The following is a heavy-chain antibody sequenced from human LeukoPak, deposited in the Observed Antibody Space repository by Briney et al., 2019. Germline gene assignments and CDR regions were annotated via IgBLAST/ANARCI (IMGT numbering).Heavy chain of an antibody. Sequence: SETLSLTCTVSGGSISSYYWSWIRQPPGKGLEWIGYIYYSGSTNYNPSLKSRVTISVDTSKNQFSLKLSSVTAADTAVYYCARGRGHFDYWGQGTLVTVSS. D-gene: IGHD5-12*01. CDR2: IYYSGST. CDR3: ARGRGHFDY. CDR1: GGSISSYY. J-gene: IGHJ4*02. V-gene: IGHV4-59*01.